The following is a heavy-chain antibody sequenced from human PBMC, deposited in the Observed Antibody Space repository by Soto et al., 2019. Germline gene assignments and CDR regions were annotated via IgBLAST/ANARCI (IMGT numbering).Heavy chain of an antibody. V-gene: IGHV4-34*01. J-gene: IGHJ6*03. CDR2: INHSGST. CDR1: GGSFSGYY. D-gene: IGHD3-16*01. CDR3: SRGEVWGSYYYYYKDV. Sequence: PSETLSLSCAVYGGSFSGYYWSWIRQPPGKGLEWIGEINHSGSTNYNPSLKSRVTISVDTSKTQFSLKLSSVTAAVTSVYYCSRGEVWGSYYYYYKDVWGKGNTVT.